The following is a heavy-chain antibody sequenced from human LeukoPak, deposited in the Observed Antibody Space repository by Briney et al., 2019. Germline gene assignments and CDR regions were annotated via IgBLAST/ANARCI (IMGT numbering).Heavy chain of an antibody. D-gene: IGHD3-16*01. CDR2: INTNTGNP. J-gene: IGHJ4*02. V-gene: IGHV7-4-1*01. Sequence: GASVKVSCKASGYTFTGYYMHWVRQAPGQGLEWMGWINTNTGNPTYAQGFTGRFVFSLDTSVSTAYYCAREVWGYTNSRAYAYWGQGSLVTVSS. CDR1: GYTFTGYY. CDR3: Y.